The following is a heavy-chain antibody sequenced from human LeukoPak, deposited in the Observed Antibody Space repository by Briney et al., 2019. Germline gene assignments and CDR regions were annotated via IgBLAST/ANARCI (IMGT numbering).Heavy chain of an antibody. J-gene: IGHJ6*02. V-gene: IGHV4-34*01. D-gene: IGHD2-15*01. CDR2: INHSGST. CDR3: ARLGLGYCSGGSCSNYYGMDV. Sequence: SETLSLTCAVYGGSFSGYYWSWIRQPPGKGLGWIGEINHSGSTNYNPSLKSRVTISVDTSKNQFSLKLSSVTAADTAVYYCARLGLGYCSGGSCSNYYGMDVWGQGTTVTVSS. CDR1: GGSFSGYY.